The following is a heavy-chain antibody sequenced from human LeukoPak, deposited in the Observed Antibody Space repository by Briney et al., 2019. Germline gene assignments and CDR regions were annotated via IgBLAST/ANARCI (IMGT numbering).Heavy chain of an antibody. Sequence: ASVEVSCKASGYTFTSYYMHWVRQAPGQGLEWMGLINPTGGSTGYAQKFQGRVTMTRDMSTSTVYMELSSLRSEDTAVYYCARVYGSSWYPTFDYWGQGTLVTVSS. CDR2: INPTGGST. V-gene: IGHV1-46*01. CDR1: GYTFTSYY. CDR3: ARVYGSSWYPTFDY. D-gene: IGHD6-13*01. J-gene: IGHJ4*02.